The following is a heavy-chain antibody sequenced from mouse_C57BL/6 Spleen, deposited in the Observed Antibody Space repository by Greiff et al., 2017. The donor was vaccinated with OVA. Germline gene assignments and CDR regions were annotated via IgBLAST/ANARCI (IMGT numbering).Heavy chain of an antibody. Sequence: EVKLMESEGGLVQPGSSMKLSCTASGFTFSDYYMAWVRQVPEKGLEWVANINYDGSSTYYLDSLKSRFIISRDNAKNILYLQMSSLKSEDTATYYCAREGNYYGSRYYFDYWGQGTTLTVSS. D-gene: IGHD1-1*01. CDR3: AREGNYYGSRYYFDY. CDR2: INYDGSST. J-gene: IGHJ2*01. CDR1: GFTFSDYY. V-gene: IGHV5-16*01.